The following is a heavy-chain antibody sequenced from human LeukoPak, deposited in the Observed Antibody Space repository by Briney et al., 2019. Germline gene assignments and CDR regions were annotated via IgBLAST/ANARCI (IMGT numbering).Heavy chain of an antibody. J-gene: IGHJ4*02. CDR2: INPSGHDT. CDR1: GYTFTNYY. D-gene: IGHD3-22*01. CDR3: ARELITLGDTNPFDS. Sequence: GASVKVSCKASGYTFTNYYIQWLRQAPGQGLEWMALINPSGHDTRYAKKFLGSVTVTRDTSTNTVYMEVRSLRSEDTAVYYCARELITLGDTNPFDSCGQGTLVTVSS. V-gene: IGHV1-46*01.